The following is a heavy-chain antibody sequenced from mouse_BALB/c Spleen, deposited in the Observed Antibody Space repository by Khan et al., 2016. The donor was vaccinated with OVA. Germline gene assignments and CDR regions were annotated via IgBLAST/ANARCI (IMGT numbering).Heavy chain of an antibody. CDR2: INTYTGET. D-gene: IGHD4-1*02. CDR1: GYTFTNYG. CDR3: ARSNSYWYFDV. J-gene: IGHJ1*01. V-gene: IGHV9-1*02. Sequence: QIQLVQSGPELKKPGETVKISCKASGYTFTNYGMNWVKQAPGKGLKWMGWINTYTGETTYADDFKGRFAFSLETSASTAFLQINNLKNEDMATYVYARSNSYWYFDVWGAGTTVTVSS.